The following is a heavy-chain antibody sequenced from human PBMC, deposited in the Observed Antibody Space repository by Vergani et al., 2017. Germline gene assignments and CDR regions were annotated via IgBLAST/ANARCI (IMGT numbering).Heavy chain of an antibody. CDR3: ARGLRYYDSSGYLDAFDI. J-gene: IGHJ3*02. D-gene: IGHD3-22*01. V-gene: IGHV4-34*01. CDR2: INHSGST. CDR1: GGSFSGYY. Sequence: QVQLQQWGAGLLKPSETLSLTCAVYGGSFSGYYWSWIRQPPGKGLEGIGEINHSGSTNYNPSLKSRVTISVDTSKNQFSLKLSSVTAADTAVYYCARGLRYYDSSGYLDAFDIWGQGTMVTVSS.